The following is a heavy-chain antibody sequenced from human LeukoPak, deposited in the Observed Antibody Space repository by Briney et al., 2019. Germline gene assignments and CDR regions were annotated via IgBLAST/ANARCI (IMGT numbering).Heavy chain of an antibody. J-gene: IGHJ4*02. Sequence: RPGGSLRLSCAASGFTFDNYGMSWVRQAPGKGLEWVSGINWNGGSTGYADSVKGRFTISRDNAKNSLYLQMNSLRAEDTALYYCARATVTTLSFDYWGQGTLVTVSS. CDR2: INWNGGST. CDR1: GFTFDNYG. V-gene: IGHV3-20*04. D-gene: IGHD4-17*01. CDR3: ARATVTTLSFDY.